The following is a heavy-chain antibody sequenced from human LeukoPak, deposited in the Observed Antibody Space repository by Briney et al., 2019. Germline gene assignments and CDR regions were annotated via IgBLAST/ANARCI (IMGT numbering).Heavy chain of an antibody. Sequence: SETLSLTCTVSGGSISSSSYYWGWIRQPPGKGLEWIGSIYHSGSTYYNPSLKSRVTISVDTSRNQFSLKLNSVTAADTAVYYCARVTDYYGSGSEIDYWGQGTLVTVSS. V-gene: IGHV4-39*07. CDR2: IYHSGST. CDR3: ARVTDYYGSGSEIDY. CDR1: GGSISSSSYY. J-gene: IGHJ4*02. D-gene: IGHD3-10*01.